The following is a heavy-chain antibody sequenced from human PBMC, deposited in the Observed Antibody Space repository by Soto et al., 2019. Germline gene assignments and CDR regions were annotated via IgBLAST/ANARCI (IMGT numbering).Heavy chain of an antibody. Sequence: SETLSLTCTVSGGSIENYYWSWIRQAPGKGLEWIGYVYHNGRTSYNPSLKSRVSISVDRSKNQFSLNLSSVTAADTAVYYCAREDRISAPGGIWLHPWGQGTLVTVSS. CDR1: GGSIENYY. CDR2: VYHNGRT. V-gene: IGHV4-59*01. J-gene: IGHJ5*02. CDR3: AREDRISAPGGIWLHP. D-gene: IGHD6-13*01.